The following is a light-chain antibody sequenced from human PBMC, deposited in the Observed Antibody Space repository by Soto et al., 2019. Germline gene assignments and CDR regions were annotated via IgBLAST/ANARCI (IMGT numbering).Light chain of an antibody. V-gene: IGKV1-5*03. CDR3: QQYNTYPLP. Sequence: DIHMTQSPSTLSASVGDSVTITCRASPTISRWLAWYQQKPGKAPNLLIYKASSLESGVPSRFSGSGSGTEFNLTISSLQPDDFAIYYCQQYNTYPLPFGGGTKVEIK. CDR1: PTISRW. CDR2: KAS. J-gene: IGKJ4*01.